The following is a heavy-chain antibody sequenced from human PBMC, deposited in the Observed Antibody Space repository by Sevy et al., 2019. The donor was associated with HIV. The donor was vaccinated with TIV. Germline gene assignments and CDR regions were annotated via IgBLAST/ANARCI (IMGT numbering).Heavy chain of an antibody. CDR3: AREGYITMVRGVIITGAFDI. D-gene: IGHD3-10*01. V-gene: IGHV4-59*01. CDR1: GGSISSYY. J-gene: IGHJ3*02. CDR2: IYYSGST. Sequence: SETLPLTCTVSGGSISSYYWSWIRQPPGKGLEWIGYIYYSGSTNYNPSLKSRVTISVDTSKNQFSLKLSSVTAADTAVYYCAREGYITMVRGVIITGAFDIWGQGTMVTVSS.